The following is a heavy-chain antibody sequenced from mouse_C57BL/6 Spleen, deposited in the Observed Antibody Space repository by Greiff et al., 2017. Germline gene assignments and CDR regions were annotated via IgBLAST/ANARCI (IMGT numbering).Heavy chain of an antibody. CDR3: ARERAGTGDLDY. D-gene: IGHD4-1*01. CDR1: GYTFTSYW. CDR2: IYPGSGST. J-gene: IGHJ2*01. Sequence: QVQLQQPGAELVKPGASVKMSCKASGYTFTSYWITWVKQRPGQGLEWIGDIYPGSGSTNYNEKFKSKATLTVDTSSSTAYMQLSSLTSEDSAVXYCARERAGTGDLDYWGQGTTLTVSS. V-gene: IGHV1-55*01.